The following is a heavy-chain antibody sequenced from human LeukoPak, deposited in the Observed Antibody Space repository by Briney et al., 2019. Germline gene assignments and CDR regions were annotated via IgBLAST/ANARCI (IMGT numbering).Heavy chain of an antibody. CDR3: ASMRGSWYSERLDP. V-gene: IGHV4-38-2*02. D-gene: IGHD6-13*01. Sequence: PSETLSLTCTVSGYSISSGYYWGWVRQPPGKGLEWSGSIYHSGSTYYNPSLKSRVTISVDTSKNQFSLKLSSVTAADTAVYYCASMRGSWYSERLDPWGQGTLVTVSS. J-gene: IGHJ5*02. CDR2: IYHSGST. CDR1: GYSISSGYY.